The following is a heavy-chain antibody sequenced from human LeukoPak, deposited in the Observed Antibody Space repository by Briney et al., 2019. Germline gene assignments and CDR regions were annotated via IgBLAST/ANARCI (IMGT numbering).Heavy chain of an antibody. J-gene: IGHJ4*02. CDR1: GYTFTGYF. Sequence: ASVKVSCKASGYTFTGYFMHWVRLTPGQGLEWMGWINPNSGGTNYAQKFQGRVTMTRDTSISTAYMELSRLGSDDTAVYYCARVYSSWHWGDYWGQGTLVTVSS. CDR3: ARVYSSWHWGDY. D-gene: IGHD6-6*01. CDR2: INPNSGGT. V-gene: IGHV1-2*02.